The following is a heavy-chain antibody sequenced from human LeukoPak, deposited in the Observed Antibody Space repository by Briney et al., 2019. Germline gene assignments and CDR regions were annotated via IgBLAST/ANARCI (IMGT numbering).Heavy chain of an antibody. CDR1: GGSFSGYY. CDR2: INHSGST. J-gene: IGHJ5*02. Sequence: SETLSLTCAVYGGSFSGYYWSWIRQPPGKGLEWIGEINHSGSTNYNPSLKSRVTISVDTSKNQFSLKLSSVTAADTAVYYCARQTGGYYYGSGSYKRYNWFDPWGQGTLVTVSS. D-gene: IGHD3-10*01. V-gene: IGHV4-34*01. CDR3: ARQTGGYYYGSGSYKRYNWFDP.